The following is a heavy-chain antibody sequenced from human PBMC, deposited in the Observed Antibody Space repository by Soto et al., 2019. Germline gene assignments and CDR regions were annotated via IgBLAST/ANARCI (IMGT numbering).Heavy chain of an antibody. CDR3: AKNLRDLNYFDY. CDR2: ISGSGGST. CDR1: GLPFSSYA. Sequence: GGSLRLSCAASGLPFSSYAMSWVRPAPGKGLEWVSAISGSGGSTYYADSVKGRFTISRDNSKNTLYLQMNSLRAEDTAVYYCAKNLRDLNYFDYWGQGTLVTVSS. J-gene: IGHJ4*02. V-gene: IGHV3-23*01.